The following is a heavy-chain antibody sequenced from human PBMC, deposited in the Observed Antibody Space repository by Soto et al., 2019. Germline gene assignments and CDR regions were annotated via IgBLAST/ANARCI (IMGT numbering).Heavy chain of an antibody. J-gene: IGHJ4*02. CDR1: GGSISSRSHY. D-gene: IGHD3-10*01. Sequence: SETLSLTCSVSGGSISSRSHYWGWIRQPPGKGLEWMVSIYYSGSIYYNPSPKSRVTMSVDTSKNEFSLRLSSVTAADTAVYYCARRRNYYGSGSYYPFDYWGQGTLVTVSS. CDR2: IYYSGSI. V-gene: IGHV4-39*01. CDR3: ARRRNYYGSGSYYPFDY.